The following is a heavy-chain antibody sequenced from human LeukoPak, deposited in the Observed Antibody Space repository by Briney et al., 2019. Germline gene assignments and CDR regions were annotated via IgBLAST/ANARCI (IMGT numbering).Heavy chain of an antibody. J-gene: IGHJ6*02. CDR1: GGSISRVNYY. Sequence: SQTLSLTCTVSGGSISRVNYYWSWIRQHPGKGLEGIGYIFYTGTTYFNPSLKSRVTISVDTSKNQFSLKLSSVTAADTAVYYCARAKTYYYGSGTLGVYGMDVWGQGTTVTVSS. CDR3: ARAKTYYYGSGTLGVYGMDV. D-gene: IGHD3-10*01. V-gene: IGHV4-31*03. CDR2: IFYTGTT.